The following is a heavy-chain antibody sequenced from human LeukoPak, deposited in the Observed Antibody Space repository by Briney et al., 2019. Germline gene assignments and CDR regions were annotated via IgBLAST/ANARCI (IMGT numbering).Heavy chain of an antibody. CDR1: GYTFTGYY. CDR2: INPNSGGT. V-gene: IGHV1-2*02. Sequence: ASVKVSCKASGYTFTGYYMHWVRQAPGQGLEWMGWINPNSGGTNYAQKFQGRVTMTRDTSISTAYMELSRLRSDDTAVYYCARVAGYSSSSGPYYYYYMDVWGKGTTVTVSS. J-gene: IGHJ6*03. CDR3: ARVAGYSSSSGPYYYYYMDV. D-gene: IGHD6-6*01.